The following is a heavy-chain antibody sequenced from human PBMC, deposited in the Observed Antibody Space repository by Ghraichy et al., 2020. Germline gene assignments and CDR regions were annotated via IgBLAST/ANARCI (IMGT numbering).Heavy chain of an antibody. D-gene: IGHD3/OR15-3a*01. V-gene: IGHV3-11*04. CDR3: ASGAGSPDFGHLYYYYYYGMDV. CDR1: GFTFSDYY. CDR2: ISSSGSTI. J-gene: IGHJ6*02. Sequence: GGSLRLSCAASGFTFSDYYMSWIRQAPGKGLEWVSYISSSGSTIYYADSVKGRFTISRDNAKNSLYLQMNSLRAEDTAVYYCASGAGSPDFGHLYYYYYYGMDVWGQGTTVTVSS.